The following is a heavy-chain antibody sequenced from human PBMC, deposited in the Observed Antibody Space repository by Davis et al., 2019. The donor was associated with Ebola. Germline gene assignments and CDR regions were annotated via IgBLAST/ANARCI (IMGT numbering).Heavy chain of an antibody. CDR2: IYYSGST. CDR1: GGSISSGGYY. Sequence: SETLSLTCTVSGGSISSGGYYWSWIRQHPGKGLEWIGYIYYSGSTYYNPSLKSRVTISVDTSKNQFSLKLSSVTAADTAVYYCARGYSSSSLWYWGQGTLVTVSS. V-gene: IGHV4-31*03. CDR3: ARGYSSSSLWY. D-gene: IGHD6-6*01. J-gene: IGHJ4*02.